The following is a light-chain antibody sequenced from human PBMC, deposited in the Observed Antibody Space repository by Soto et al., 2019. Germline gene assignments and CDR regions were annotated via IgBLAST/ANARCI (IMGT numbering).Light chain of an antibody. Sequence: DIQMTQSPSTLSTSVGDRVTITCRASQSISSWLAWYQQIPGKAPKLLIYKASTLDSGVPSRFSGSGSGTEFTLTISGLQPDDFAIYYCQQYSTYPLTFGGGTKVEIK. CDR3: QQYSTYPLT. CDR1: QSISSW. J-gene: IGKJ4*01. CDR2: KAS. V-gene: IGKV1-5*03.